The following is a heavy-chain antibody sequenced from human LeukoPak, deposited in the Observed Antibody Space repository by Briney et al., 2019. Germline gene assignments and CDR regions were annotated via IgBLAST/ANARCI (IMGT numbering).Heavy chain of an antibody. V-gene: IGHV3-49*03. J-gene: IGHJ4*02. CDR2: IRSKAYGGTT. CDR3: VTAPLKED. D-gene: IGHD2-21*02. CDR1: GFTFGDCA. Sequence: GGSLRLSCTASGFTFGDCAMSWFRQAPGMGLEWVGFIRSKAYGGTTEYAASVKGRFTISRDDSKSIAYLQMNSLKTEDTAVYYCVTAPLKEDWGQGTLVTVSS.